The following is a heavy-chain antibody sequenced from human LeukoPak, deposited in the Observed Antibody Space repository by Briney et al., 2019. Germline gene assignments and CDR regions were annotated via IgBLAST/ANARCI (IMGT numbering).Heavy chain of an antibody. D-gene: IGHD3-22*01. CDR1: GFSFGDFG. CDR3: ARGRYDISTVHRFFYYGMDV. J-gene: IGHJ6*02. V-gene: IGHV3-20*04. Sequence: GGSLRLSCAASGFSFGDFGMSWVRQAPGKGLEWVSGINWNGVGTSYIDSVKGRFTVSRDNAKNSLYLQMNSLRGEDTALYFCARGRYDISTVHRFFYYGMDVWRQGTPVTVSS. CDR2: INWNGVGT.